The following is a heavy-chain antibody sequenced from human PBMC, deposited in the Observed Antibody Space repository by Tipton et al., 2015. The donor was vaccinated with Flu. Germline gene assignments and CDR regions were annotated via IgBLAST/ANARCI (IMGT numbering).Heavy chain of an antibody. J-gene: IGHJ4*02. V-gene: IGHV3-7*01. CDR3: ARGRKEWETGTNDWGGGL. CDR2: IRQDGNEK. D-gene: IGHD1-26*01. Sequence: SGFTFSNYWVTWVRQAPGKGLEWVANIRQDGNEKYYADSVKGRFTISRDNARNLLFVQMNSLRAEDTAVYYCARGRKEWETGTNDWGGGLWGQGTLVTVSS. CDR1: GFTFSNYW.